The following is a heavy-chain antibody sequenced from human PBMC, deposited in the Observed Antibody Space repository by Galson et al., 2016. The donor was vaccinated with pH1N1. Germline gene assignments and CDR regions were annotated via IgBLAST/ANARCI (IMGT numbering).Heavy chain of an antibody. V-gene: IGHV3-23*01. J-gene: IGHJ4*02. CDR2: ISGGGGST. Sequence: SLRLSCAASGFTFSSYAMSWVRQAPGKGLEWVAAISGGGGSTSYAESVKGRFTISRDNSKTTLYLQMNSLKAEDTAVYYCAKHDSSGFSYTRGCDSWGQGALVTVS. CDR1: GFTFSSYA. CDR3: AKHDSSGFSYTRGCDS. D-gene: IGHD3-22*01.